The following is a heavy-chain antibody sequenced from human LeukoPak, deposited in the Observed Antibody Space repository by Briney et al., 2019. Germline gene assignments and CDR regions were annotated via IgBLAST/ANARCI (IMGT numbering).Heavy chain of an antibody. CDR3: ARLVDIVATIKSPEFDY. J-gene: IGHJ4*02. CDR2: IYPGDSDT. V-gene: IGHV5-51*01. CDR1: GYSFTSYW. D-gene: IGHD5-12*01. Sequence: GESLKISCKGSGYSFTSYWIGWVRQMPGKGLEWMGIIYPGDSDTRYSPSFQGQVTISADKSISTAYLQWSSLKASDTAMYYCARLVDIVATIKSPEFDYWGQGTLVTVSS.